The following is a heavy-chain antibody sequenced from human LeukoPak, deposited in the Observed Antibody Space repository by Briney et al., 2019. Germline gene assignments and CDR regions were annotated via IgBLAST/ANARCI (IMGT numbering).Heavy chain of an antibody. CDR1: GGSISSNY. J-gene: IGHJ4*02. Sequence: SETLSLTCTGSGGSISSNYWSWIRQPAGKGLEWIGRIHATGNTRSNPSLKSRITMSIDTSKNQFSLELSSVTAADTAVYFCATGLPGDYDYNCFDSWGQGTLVTVSS. CDR3: ATGLPGDYDYNCFDS. V-gene: IGHV4-4*07. D-gene: IGHD5-12*01. CDR2: IHATGNT.